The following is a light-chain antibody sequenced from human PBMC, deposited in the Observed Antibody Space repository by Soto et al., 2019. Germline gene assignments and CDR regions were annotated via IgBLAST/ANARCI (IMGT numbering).Light chain of an antibody. J-gene: IGLJ2*01. V-gene: IGLV2-14*01. CDR2: EVN. CDR3: SSDTTSSTVV. CDR1: SSDVGFYNY. Sequence: QPALTQPASVSGSPGQSFTISCTGSSSDVGFYNYVSWYQQYPGKAPKLMIYEVNNRPSGTSRRFSGSKSANTAPLPISGLQAEDDADYYCSSDTTSSTVVFGGGTKLTFL.